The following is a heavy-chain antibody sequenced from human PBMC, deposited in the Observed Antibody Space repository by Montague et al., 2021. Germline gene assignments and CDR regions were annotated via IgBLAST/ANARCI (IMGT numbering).Heavy chain of an antibody. CDR1: GFTFTNYF. CDR3: ARVGLTVAAGMIDY. D-gene: IGHD6-13*01. CDR2: IGTSSSFT. J-gene: IGHJ4*02. Sequence: SLRLSCAASGFTFTNYFMSWFRQAPGKGLEWVSYIGTSSSFTRYVDSVKGRITISRDNAMNSLYLQMTAVRGEDTAVYYCARVGLTVAAGMIDYWGQGTLVTVSS. V-gene: IGHV3-11*06.